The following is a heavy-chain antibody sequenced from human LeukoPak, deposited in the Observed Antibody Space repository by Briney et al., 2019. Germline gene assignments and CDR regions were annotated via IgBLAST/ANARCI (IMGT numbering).Heavy chain of an antibody. CDR3: ARAQAAAIDY. CDR2: IKHDGSEK. J-gene: IGHJ4*02. Sequence: PGGSLRLSCAASGFTLSSYAKSWVHQAPGKGLEWVANIKHDGSEKYYVDSVKGRFTISRDNAKNSVYLQVSSLRAEDTAVYYCARAQAAAIDYWGQGTLVTVSS. V-gene: IGHV3-7*01. CDR1: GFTLSSYA. D-gene: IGHD6-13*01.